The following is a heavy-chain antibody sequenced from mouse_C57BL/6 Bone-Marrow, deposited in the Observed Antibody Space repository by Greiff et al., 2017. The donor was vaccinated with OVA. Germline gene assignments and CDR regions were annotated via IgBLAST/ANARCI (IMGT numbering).Heavy chain of an antibody. CDR2: ISSGSSTI. CDR3: AKPEYYGSSYVGYFDF. J-gene: IGHJ1*03. D-gene: IGHD1-1*01. V-gene: IGHV5-17*01. CDR1: GFNFSDYG. Sequence: EVKLMESGGGLVKPGGSLKLSCAASGFNFSDYGMHWVRQAPEKGLEWVAYISSGSSTIYYADTVKGRFTISRDNAKNTLFLQMTSLRSEDTAMYYCAKPEYYGSSYVGYFDFWGTGTTVTVSS.